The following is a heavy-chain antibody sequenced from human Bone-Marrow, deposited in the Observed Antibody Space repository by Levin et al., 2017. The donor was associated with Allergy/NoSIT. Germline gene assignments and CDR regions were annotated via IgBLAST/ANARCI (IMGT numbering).Heavy chain of an antibody. Sequence: GESLKISCKASGYTFTSYGISWVRQAPGQGLEWMGWISAYNGNTNYAQKLQGRVTMTTDTSTSTAYMELRSLRSDDTAVYYCARETLRVEAGGAPYYFDYWGQGTLVTVSS. CDR1: GYTFTSYG. J-gene: IGHJ4*02. D-gene: IGHD3-16*01. CDR2: ISAYNGNT. V-gene: IGHV1-18*01. CDR3: ARETLRVEAGGAPYYFDY.